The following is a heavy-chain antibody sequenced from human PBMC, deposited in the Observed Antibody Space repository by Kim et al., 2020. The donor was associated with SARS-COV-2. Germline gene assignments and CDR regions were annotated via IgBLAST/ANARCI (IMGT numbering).Heavy chain of an antibody. Sequence: SETLSLTCAVYGGSFSGYDWTWIRQPPGKGLEWIGEINHSGSTNYNPSLRSRVTISVDTSKNQFSLKLTSVTAADTAMYYCARGSRYFTMVVVIITVGINLFDPWGQGTRVTVSS. J-gene: IGHJ5*02. D-gene: IGHD3-22*01. CDR3: ARGSRYFTMVVVIITVGINLFDP. CDR1: GGSFSGYD. CDR2: INHSGST. V-gene: IGHV4-34*01.